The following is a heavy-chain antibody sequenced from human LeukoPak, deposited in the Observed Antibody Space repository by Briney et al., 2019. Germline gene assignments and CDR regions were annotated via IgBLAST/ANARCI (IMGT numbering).Heavy chain of an antibody. V-gene: IGHV3-30*04. CDR2: ISYDGSNK. CDR1: GFTFSSYA. J-gene: IGHJ4*02. CDR3: ARVGSAAAGLRNIDY. Sequence: PGGSLRLSCAASGFTFSSYAMHWVRQAPGKGLEWVAVISYDGSNKYYADSVKGRFTISRDNSKNTLYLQMNSLRAEDTAVYYCARVGSAAAGLRNIDYWGQGTLVTVSS. D-gene: IGHD6-13*01.